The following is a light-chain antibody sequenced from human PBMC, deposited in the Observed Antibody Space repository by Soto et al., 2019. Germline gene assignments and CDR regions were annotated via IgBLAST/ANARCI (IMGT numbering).Light chain of an antibody. J-gene: IGLJ2*01. CDR3: SSYTSSSTPVV. CDR1: SSDVGGYNY. V-gene: IGLV2-14*01. CDR2: DVS. Sequence: QSALTQPASVSGSPGQSITISCTGTSSDVGGYNYVSWYQQHPGKAPKLMIHDVSNRLSGVSNRFSGSKSGNTASLTISGLQAEDEADYYCSSYTSSSTPVVFGGGTKLTVL.